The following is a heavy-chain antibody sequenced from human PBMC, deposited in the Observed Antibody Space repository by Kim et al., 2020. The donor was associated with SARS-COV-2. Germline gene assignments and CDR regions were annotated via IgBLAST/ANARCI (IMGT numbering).Heavy chain of an antibody. CDR3: ARRLSNTSGWGSHYVDL. Sequence: SETLSLTCAVYGGSFSGYYWSWIRQPPGKGLEWIGEINHSGRTNYDPSLKSRVTISVDTSKNQFSLKLTSVTAADTAVYYCARRLSNTSGWGSHYVDLWGQGILVTVSS. D-gene: IGHD3-10*01. V-gene: IGHV4-34*01. CDR2: INHSGRT. J-gene: IGHJ4*02. CDR1: GGSFSGYY.